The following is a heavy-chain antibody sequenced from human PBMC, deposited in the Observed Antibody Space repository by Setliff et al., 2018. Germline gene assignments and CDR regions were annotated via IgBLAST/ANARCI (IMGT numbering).Heavy chain of an antibody. CDR3: ARVGFRGVMSACFDF. CDR1: GGAFTSHG. CDR2: IIPLSDIT. D-gene: IGHD3-10*01. J-gene: IGHJ4*02. V-gene: IGHV1-69*17. Sequence: KVSCKVSGGAFTSHGVSWVRQAPGQGLEWMGGIIPLSDITSYAQTLQGRVTITADKSTNTVNMELSSLRSEDTAVYYCARVGFRGVMSACFDFWGQGTQVTVSS.